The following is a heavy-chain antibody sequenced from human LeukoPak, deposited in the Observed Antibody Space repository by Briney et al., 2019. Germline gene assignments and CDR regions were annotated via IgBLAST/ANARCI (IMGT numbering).Heavy chain of an antibody. CDR3: ARVKITSYPTYYYYGMDV. CDR2: INPNSGGT. D-gene: IGHD2/OR15-2a*01. CDR1: GYTFTGYY. Sequence: GASVMVSCKASGYTFTGYYLHWVRQAPGQGLEWMGWINPNSGGTNYAQKFQGRVTMTRDTSISTAYMELSRLRSDDTAVYYCARVKITSYPTYYYYGMDVWGQGTTVTVSS. J-gene: IGHJ6*02. V-gene: IGHV1-2*02.